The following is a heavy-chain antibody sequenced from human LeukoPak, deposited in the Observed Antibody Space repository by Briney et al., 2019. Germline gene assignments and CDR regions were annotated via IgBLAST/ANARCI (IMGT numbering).Heavy chain of an antibody. Sequence: GGSLRLSRAASGFTLISYLMSWVRPAPGKGVEWLSSISGSGSGTYDADSVKSRFTISRDNSKNTLYLQMNSLRAEDTAVYYCAKDTVAVAALFDPWGQGTLVTVPS. CDR3: AKDTVAVAALFDP. J-gene: IGHJ5*02. CDR1: GFTLISYL. CDR2: ISGSGSGT. D-gene: IGHD6-19*01. V-gene: IGHV3-23*01.